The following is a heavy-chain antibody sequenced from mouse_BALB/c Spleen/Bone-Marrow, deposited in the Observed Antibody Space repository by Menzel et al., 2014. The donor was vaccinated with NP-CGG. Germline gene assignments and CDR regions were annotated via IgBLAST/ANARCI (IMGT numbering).Heavy chain of an antibody. V-gene: IGHV2-9-2*01. CDR3: VRRYAMDY. CDR1: GFSLTSYD. Sequence: VKLVESGPGLVAPSQSLSITCTVSGFSLTSYDISWIRQPPGKGPEWLGVIWTGGGTNYNSAFMSRLSISKDNSKSQVFLKMNSLQTDDTAIYYCVRRYAMDYWGQGTSVTVSS. J-gene: IGHJ4*01. CDR2: IWTGGGT.